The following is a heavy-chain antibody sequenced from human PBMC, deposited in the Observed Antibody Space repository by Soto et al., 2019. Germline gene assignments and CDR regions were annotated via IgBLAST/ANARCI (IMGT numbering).Heavy chain of an antibody. CDR3: AKDAREAAPSDV. Sequence: ASVKVSCKASGYAFTSYGINWVRRAPGQGLEWVGWMSTYNENKVYAQKFQGRVAMTMDTATSTAYLDLGPLRSDDTAVYFCAKDAREAAPSDVWGQGTLVTVS. D-gene: IGHD2-15*01. CDR2: MSTYNENK. V-gene: IGHV1-18*01. J-gene: IGHJ3*01. CDR1: GYAFTSYG.